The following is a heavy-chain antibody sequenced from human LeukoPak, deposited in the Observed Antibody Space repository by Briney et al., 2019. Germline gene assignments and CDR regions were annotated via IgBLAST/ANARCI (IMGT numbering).Heavy chain of an antibody. V-gene: IGHV6-1*01. D-gene: IGHD1-26*01. CDR1: GDSVSSKSAA. CDR2: TYYRSKWYN. Sequence: SQTLSLTCAISGDSVSSKSAAWNWMRQSPSRGLEWLGRTYYRSKWYNDYAVSVKSRININPDISKNQFSLQLNSVTPEDTAVYYCAREDEVGTTWSWFDPWGQGTPVTVSS. J-gene: IGHJ5*02. CDR3: AREDEVGTTWSWFDP.